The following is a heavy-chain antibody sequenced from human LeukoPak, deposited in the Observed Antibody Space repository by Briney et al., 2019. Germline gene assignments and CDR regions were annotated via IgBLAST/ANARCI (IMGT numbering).Heavy chain of an antibody. D-gene: IGHD6-13*01. CDR1: GYTFTGYY. V-gene: IGHV1-2*02. CDR3: ASGYSSSWEAFDI. Sequence: ASVKVSCKASGYTFTGYYKHWVRQAPGQGLEWMGWINPNSGGTNYAQKFQGRVTMTRDTSISTAYMELSRLRSDDTAVYYCASGYSSSWEAFDIWGQGTMVTVSS. J-gene: IGHJ3*02. CDR2: INPNSGGT.